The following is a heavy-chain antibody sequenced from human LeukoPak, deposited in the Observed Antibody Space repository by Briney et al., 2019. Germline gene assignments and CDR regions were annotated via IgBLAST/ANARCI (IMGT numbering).Heavy chain of an antibody. D-gene: IGHD5-12*01. CDR1: GYTFTNYA. CDR2: INTNTGNP. V-gene: IGHV7-4-1*02. CDR3: ASRGYSGYDSFDY. J-gene: IGHJ4*02. Sequence: ASVKVSCKASGYTFTNYAMNWVRQAPGQGLEWMGWINTNTGNPTYAQGFTGRFVFSLDTSVSTAYLQISSLKAEDTAVYYCASRGYSGYDSFDYWGQGTLVTVSS.